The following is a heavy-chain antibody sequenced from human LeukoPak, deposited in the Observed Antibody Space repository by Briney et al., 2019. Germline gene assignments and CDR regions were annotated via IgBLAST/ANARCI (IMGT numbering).Heavy chain of an antibody. CDR1: GGSYSGYY. J-gene: IGHJ4*02. CDR2: INHSGST. V-gene: IGHV4-34*01. D-gene: IGHD2-2*01. CDR3: ARGQGRYCSSTSCYPPLHFDY. Sequence: SETLSHTCAVYGGSYSGYYWRWLRQPRGKGLEWIGEINHSGSTNYNPSLKSRVTISVDTSKYQFSLKLSSVTAADTAVYYCARGQGRYCSSTSCYPPLHFDYWGQGTLVTVSS.